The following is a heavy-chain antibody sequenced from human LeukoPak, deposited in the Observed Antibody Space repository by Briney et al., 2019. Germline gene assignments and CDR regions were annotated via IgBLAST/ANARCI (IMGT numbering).Heavy chain of an antibody. D-gene: IGHD6-13*01. CDR1: GGSISSYY. CDR3: ARVSSSWYQDWCFDL. Sequence: SETLSLTCTVSGGSISSYYWSWIRQPAGKGLEWIGRIFTSESPNYNPSLKSRVTMSVDTSKNQFSLKLSSVNAADTAVYYCARVSSSWYQDWCFDLWGRGTLVTVSS. CDR2: IFTSESP. J-gene: IGHJ2*01. V-gene: IGHV4-4*07.